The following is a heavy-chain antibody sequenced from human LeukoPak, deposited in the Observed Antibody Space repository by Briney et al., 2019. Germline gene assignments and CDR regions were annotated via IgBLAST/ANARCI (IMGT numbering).Heavy chain of an antibody. Sequence: ASVRVSCKASGYTFTSYYIHWVRQAPGHGLEWMGIINPSGGSTSYAQKFQGRVTMTTDTSTSAVYMELSSRRSEDTAVYYCGRATQTLYYFLYWGQGTLVTVSS. J-gene: IGHJ4*02. CDR2: INPSGGST. CDR1: GYTFTSYY. D-gene: IGHD2/OR15-2a*01. CDR3: GRATQTLYYFLY. V-gene: IGHV1-46*03.